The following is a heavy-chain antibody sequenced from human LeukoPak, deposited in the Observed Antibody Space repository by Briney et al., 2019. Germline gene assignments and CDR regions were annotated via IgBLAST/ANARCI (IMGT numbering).Heavy chain of an antibody. V-gene: IGHV3-30-3*01. J-gene: IGHJ4*02. D-gene: IGHD3-22*01. CDR1: GFTFSSYA. CDR3: ARNLYDSSGSMGLYTFDY. Sequence: PGGTQRLSCAASGFTFSSYAMHWVRQAPGKGLEWVAVISYDGSNKYYADSVKGRFTISRDNSKNTVYVQMNSLRAEGTAVYYCARNLYDSSGSMGLYTFDYWGQGTLVTVSS. CDR2: ISYDGSNK.